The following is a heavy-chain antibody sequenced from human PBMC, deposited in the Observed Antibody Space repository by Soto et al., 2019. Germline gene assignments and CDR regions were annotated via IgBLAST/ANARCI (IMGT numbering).Heavy chain of an antibody. CDR1: GYTFTSYD. J-gene: IGHJ3*02. Sequence: ASVKVSCKASGYTFTSYDINWVRQATGQGLEWMGWMNPNSGNTGYAQKFQGRVTMTRNTPISTAYMELSSLRSEDTAVYYCARVRITIFGVVIYAFDIWGQGTMVTVSS. CDR2: MNPNSGNT. CDR3: ARVRITIFGVVIYAFDI. D-gene: IGHD3-3*01. V-gene: IGHV1-8*01.